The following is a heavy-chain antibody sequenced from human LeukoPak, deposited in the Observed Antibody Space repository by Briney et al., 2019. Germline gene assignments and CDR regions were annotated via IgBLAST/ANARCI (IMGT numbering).Heavy chain of an antibody. V-gene: IGHV4-30-4*08. D-gene: IGHD6-13*01. CDR1: GGSISSGDYY. CDR2: IYYSGST. CDR3: AREYSSRWASGY. J-gene: IGHJ4*02. Sequence: PSETLSLTCTVSGGSISSGDYYWSWIRQPPGKGLEWIGYIYYSGSTYYNPSLNSRVTISVDTSKNHFSLKLRSVTAADTAVHYCAREYSSRWASGYWGQGTLVTVSS.